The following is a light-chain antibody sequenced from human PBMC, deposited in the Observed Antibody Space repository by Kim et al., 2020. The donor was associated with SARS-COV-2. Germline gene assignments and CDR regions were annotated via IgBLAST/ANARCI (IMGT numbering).Light chain of an antibody. Sequence: ELTQPPSVSVSPGQTASITCSGDKLGDKYACWYQQKPGQSPVLVIYQDSKRPSGIPERFSGSNSGNTATLTISGTQAMAEADYYCQALASSTALVFGG. CDR3: QALASSTALV. J-gene: IGLJ3*02. CDR2: QDS. V-gene: IGLV3-1*01. CDR1: KLGDKY.